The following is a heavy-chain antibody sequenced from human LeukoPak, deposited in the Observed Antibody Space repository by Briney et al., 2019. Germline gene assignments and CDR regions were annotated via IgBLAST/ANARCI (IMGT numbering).Heavy chain of an antibody. J-gene: IGHJ4*02. V-gene: IGHV3-21*06. CDR2: ISGGNHYI. D-gene: IGHD4-23*01. Sequence: GGSLRLSCAASGFTFSNYVMDWVRQAPGKGLEWVSSISGGNHYIYYADSLRGRFTISRDNAKNSLYLQMNSLRAEDTAVYYCARRLGGNYFDYWGQGTLVTVSS. CDR1: GFTFSNYV. CDR3: ARRLGGNYFDY.